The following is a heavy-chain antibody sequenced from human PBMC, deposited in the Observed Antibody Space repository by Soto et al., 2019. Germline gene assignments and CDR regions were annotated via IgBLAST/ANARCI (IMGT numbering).Heavy chain of an antibody. CDR3: ARWVGGSMSDNSGKYDS. CDR1: GFTFSRNG. CDR2: VSYDGSQK. D-gene: IGHD3-22*01. Sequence: QLQLVESGGGVVQPGTSLRLTCAGSGFTFSRNGMHWVRQAPGKGLEWVALVSYDGSQKYYVDSVKGRFTISRDNSENTLYLQMNSLRPEDTAVYYCARWVGGSMSDNSGKYDSWGQGTLVTVSS. V-gene: IGHV3-30*03. J-gene: IGHJ5*01.